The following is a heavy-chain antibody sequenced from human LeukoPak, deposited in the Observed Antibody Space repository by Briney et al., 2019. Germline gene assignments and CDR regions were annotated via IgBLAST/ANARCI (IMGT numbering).Heavy chain of an antibody. D-gene: IGHD6-13*01. CDR2: IYYSGST. V-gene: IGHV4-39*01. J-gene: IGHJ4*02. CDR3: ARQSGMKATYYFDY. CDR1: GGSISSSSYY. Sequence: PSETLSLTCTVSGGSISSSSYYWGWIRQPPGKGLEWIGSIYYSGSTYYNPSLKSRVTISVDTSKNQFSLKLSSVTAADTAVYYCARQSGMKATYYFDYWGQGTLVTVS.